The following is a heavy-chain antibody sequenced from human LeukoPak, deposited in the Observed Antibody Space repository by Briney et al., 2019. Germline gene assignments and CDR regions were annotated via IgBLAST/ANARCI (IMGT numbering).Heavy chain of an antibody. J-gene: IGHJ3*02. CDR1: GFTFSSYA. CDR2: ISYDGSVK. V-gene: IGHV3-30*18. CDR3: AKVGCSGGNCYAAFDI. Sequence: GGSLRLSCAASGFTFSSYAMHWVRQAPGKGLEWVAVISYDGSVKYYADSVKGRFTISRDNSKNTLYLQMNSLRAEDTAIYYCAKVGCSGGNCYAAFDIWGQGTMVTVSS. D-gene: IGHD2-15*01.